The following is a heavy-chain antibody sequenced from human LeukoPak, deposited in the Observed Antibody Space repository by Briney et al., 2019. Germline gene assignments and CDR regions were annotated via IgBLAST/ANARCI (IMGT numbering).Heavy chain of an antibody. CDR3: ARDSYYYGSGSYKAPWYFDY. CDR2: IYYSGST. CDR1: GGSISSYY. J-gene: IGHJ4*02. Sequence: SETLSLTCTVSGGSISSYYWSWIRQPPGKGLDWIGYIYYSGSTNYNPSLKSRVTISVDTSKNQFSLKLSSVTAADTAVYYCARDSYYYGSGSYKAPWYFDYWGQGTLVTVSS. V-gene: IGHV4-59*01. D-gene: IGHD3-10*01.